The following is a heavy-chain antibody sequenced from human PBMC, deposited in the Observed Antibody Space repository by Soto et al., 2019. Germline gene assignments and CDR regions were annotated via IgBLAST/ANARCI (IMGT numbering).Heavy chain of an antibody. CDR2: IYPGDSDT. CDR3: ARSRNDYYDSSGYYPLDY. D-gene: IGHD3-22*01. J-gene: IGHJ4*02. V-gene: IGHV5-51*06. Sequence: GESLKISCKGSGYSFTSYWIGRVRQMPGKGLEWMGIIYPGDSDTRYSPSFQGQVTISADKSISTAYLQWSSLKASDTAMYYCARSRNDYYDSSGYYPLDYWGQGTLVTVSS. CDR1: GYSFTSYW.